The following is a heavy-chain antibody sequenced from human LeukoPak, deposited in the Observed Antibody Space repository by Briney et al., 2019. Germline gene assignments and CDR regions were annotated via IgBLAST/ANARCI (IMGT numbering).Heavy chain of an antibody. D-gene: IGHD6-13*01. CDR1: GYSFTSYW. CDR2: IYPGDSDS. Sequence: GESLKISCKGSGYSFTSYWIGWVRQMPGKGLEWMGIIYPGDSDSRYSPSFQGQVTISADKSISTAYLQWSSLKASDTAIYYCAKRGCSSSWYYHFDYWGQGTLVTVSS. J-gene: IGHJ4*02. V-gene: IGHV5-51*01. CDR3: AKRGCSSSWYYHFDY.